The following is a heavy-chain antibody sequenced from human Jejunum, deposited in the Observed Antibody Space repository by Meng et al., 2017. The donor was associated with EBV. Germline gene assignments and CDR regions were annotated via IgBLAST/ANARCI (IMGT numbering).Heavy chain of an antibody. CDR1: GFSLSTIGVG. D-gene: IGHD3-22*01. J-gene: IGHJ5*01. Sequence: QIPLKESCPTLVKPTQTLTLTCTFSGFSLSTIGVGVSWIRQPPGKALEWLALIYWDDDQRFSPSLRSRLTITKDTSKNQVVLTMTNMDPADTGTYFCAHFYDSSGYTDSWGQGTLVTVSS. CDR2: IYWDDDQ. V-gene: IGHV2-5*02. CDR3: AHFYDSSGYTDS.